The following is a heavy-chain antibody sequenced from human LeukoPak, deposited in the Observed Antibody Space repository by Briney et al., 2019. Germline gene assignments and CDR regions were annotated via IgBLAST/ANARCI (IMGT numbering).Heavy chain of an antibody. CDR1: SASISSSYW. D-gene: IGHD6-6*01. CDR3: ARRTSIAACSYYFDY. J-gene: IGHJ4*02. Sequence: PSETLSLTCDVSSASISSSYWWLWVRQPPGKGLEWIGYIYYSGSTNYNPSLKSRVTISVDTSKNQFSLKLSSVTAADTAVYYCARRTSIAACSYYFDYWGQGTLVTVSS. CDR2: IYYSGST. V-gene: IGHV4-4*02.